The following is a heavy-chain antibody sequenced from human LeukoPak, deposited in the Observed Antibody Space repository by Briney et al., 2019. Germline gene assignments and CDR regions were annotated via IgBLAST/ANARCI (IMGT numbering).Heavy chain of an antibody. CDR2: AYISANN. D-gene: IGHD6-19*01. V-gene: IGHV4-4*07. CDR3: ARDSIDHIAVPITGDI. CDR1: GGSIVSYY. Sequence: PSETLSLTCTVSGGSIVSYYWSWIRQPAGKGLEWIGRAYISANNNYNPSLKSRVTMSVDPSKNQLSLKLTSVTAADTAVYYCARDSIDHIAVPITGDIWGQGTMVVVSS. J-gene: IGHJ3*02.